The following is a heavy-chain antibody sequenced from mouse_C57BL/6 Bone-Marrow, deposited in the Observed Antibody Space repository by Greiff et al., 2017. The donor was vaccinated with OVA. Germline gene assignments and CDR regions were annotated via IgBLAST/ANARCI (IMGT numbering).Heavy chain of an antibody. Sequence: VHVKQSGAELVRPGASVKLSCTASGFNIKDDYMHWVKQRPEQGLEWIGWIDPENGDTEYASKFQGKATITADTSSNTAYLQLSSLTSEDTAVYYCTTYPTVVLDYWGQGTTLTVSS. V-gene: IGHV14-4*01. CDR2: IDPENGDT. CDR3: TTYPTVVLDY. CDR1: GFNIKDDY. D-gene: IGHD1-1*01. J-gene: IGHJ2*01.